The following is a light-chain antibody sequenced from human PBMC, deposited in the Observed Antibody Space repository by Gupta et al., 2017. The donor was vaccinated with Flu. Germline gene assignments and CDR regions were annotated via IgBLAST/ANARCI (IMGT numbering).Light chain of an antibody. CDR2: AAS. V-gene: IGKV1-39*01. CDR3: QQTYNTSWT. J-gene: IGKJ1*01. CDR1: QSINKY. Sequence: GDRFTITCRESQSINKYVNWYQHKPGKAPKLLVYAASSLQSGVPSRFSGSGSGTDFTLTISTLQPEDFATYFCQQTYNTSWTFGQGTNVEI.